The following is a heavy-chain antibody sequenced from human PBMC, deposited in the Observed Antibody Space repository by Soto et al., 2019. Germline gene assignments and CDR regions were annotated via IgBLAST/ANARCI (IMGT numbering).Heavy chain of an antibody. D-gene: IGHD4-17*01. V-gene: IGHV4-34*01. J-gene: IGHJ6*03. CDR2: INHSGST. CDR1: GGSFSGYY. Sequence: QVQLQQWGAGLLKPSETLSLTCAVYGGSFSGYYWSWIRQPPGKGLEWIGEINHSGSTNYNPSLKSRVTISVDTSKNQFSLKLSSVTAADTAVYYCARGSPYNITVTTLSTFYYYYMDVWGKGTTVTVSS. CDR3: ARGSPYNITVTTLSTFYYYYMDV.